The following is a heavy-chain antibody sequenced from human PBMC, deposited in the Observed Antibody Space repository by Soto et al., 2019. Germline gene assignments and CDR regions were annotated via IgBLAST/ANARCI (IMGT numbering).Heavy chain of an antibody. CDR1: GFSLSTSGVG. CDR2: IYWNDDK. D-gene: IGHD6-13*01. Sequence: QITLKESGPPLVKPTQTLTLTCTFSGFSLSTSGVGVGWIRQPPGKALEWLALIYWNDDKRYSPSLKSRLTITKDTSKNQVVLTMTNMDPVDTATYYCAHSGAAAGPNWFDPWGQGTLVTVSS. J-gene: IGHJ5*02. CDR3: AHSGAAAGPNWFDP. V-gene: IGHV2-5*01.